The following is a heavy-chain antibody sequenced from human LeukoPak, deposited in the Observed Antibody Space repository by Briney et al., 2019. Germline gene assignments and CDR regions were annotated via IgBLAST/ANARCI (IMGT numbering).Heavy chain of an antibody. CDR2: INTNTGNP. J-gene: IGHJ4*02. V-gene: IGHV7-4-1*02. D-gene: IGHD3-22*01. CDR3: ARRQYYYDSSGYTDGFDY. Sequence: GASVKVSCKASGYTFTGYYMHWVRQAPGQGLEWMGWINTNTGNPTYAQGFTGRFVFSLDTSVSTAYLQISSLKAEDTAVYYCARRQYYYDSSGYTDGFDYWGQGTLVTVSS. CDR1: GYTFTGYY.